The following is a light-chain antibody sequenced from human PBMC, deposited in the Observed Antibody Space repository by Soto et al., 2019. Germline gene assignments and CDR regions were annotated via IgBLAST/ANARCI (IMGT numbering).Light chain of an antibody. CDR2: YAS. Sequence: EIVLTQSPATLSLSPGERATLSCRASQSINRYLAWYQQKPGQAPRLLIYYASNRAAGIPARFSGSGSGTDFTLTISRLEPEDFAVYYCQQYGSSSGITFGQGTRLEIK. CDR1: QSINRY. J-gene: IGKJ5*01. CDR3: QQYGSSSGIT. V-gene: IGKV3-20*01.